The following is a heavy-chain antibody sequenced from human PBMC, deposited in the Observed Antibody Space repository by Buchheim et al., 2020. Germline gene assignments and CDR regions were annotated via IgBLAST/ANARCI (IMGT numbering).Heavy chain of an antibody. V-gene: IGHV3-11*01. CDR1: GFTFSDYY. CDR2: ISSSGSTI. CDR3: ARERYYDILTGYYTAYYMDV. D-gene: IGHD3-9*01. Sequence: QVQLVESGGGLVKPGGSLRLSCAASGFTFSDYYMSWIRQAPGKGLEWVSYISSSGSTIYYADSVKGRFTISRDNAKNSLSLPMNSMRAEDTAVYYCARERYYDILTGYYTAYYMDVWGKGTT. J-gene: IGHJ6*03.